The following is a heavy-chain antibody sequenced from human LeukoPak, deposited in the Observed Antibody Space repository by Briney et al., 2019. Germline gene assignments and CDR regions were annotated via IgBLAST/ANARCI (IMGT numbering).Heavy chain of an antibody. D-gene: IGHD3-16*01. Sequence: TGGSLRLSCAASGFTFSSYWMSWVRQAPGKGLEWVANIKQDGSEKYYVDSVKGRFTISRDNAKNSLFLHLNSLRVDDTATYYCVRQMIRFWFDPWGQGTRATVSS. CDR2: IKQDGSEK. J-gene: IGHJ5*02. V-gene: IGHV3-7*01. CDR3: VRQMIRFWFDP. CDR1: GFTFSSYW.